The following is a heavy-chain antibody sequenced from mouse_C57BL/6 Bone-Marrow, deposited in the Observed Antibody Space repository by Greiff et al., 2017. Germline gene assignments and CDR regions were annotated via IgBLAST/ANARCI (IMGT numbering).Heavy chain of an antibody. CDR1: GFTFSDYY. CDR2: INYDGSST. CDR3: ARDEGGDYFDD. D-gene: IGHD2-13*01. Sequence: EVQVVESEGGLVQPGSSMKLSCTASGFTFSDYYMAWVRQVPEKGLEWVANINYDGSSTYYLDSLKSRFIISRDNAKNILYLQMSRLKSEDTATYYCARDEGGDYFDDWGQGTTLTVSS. J-gene: IGHJ2*01. V-gene: IGHV5-16*01.